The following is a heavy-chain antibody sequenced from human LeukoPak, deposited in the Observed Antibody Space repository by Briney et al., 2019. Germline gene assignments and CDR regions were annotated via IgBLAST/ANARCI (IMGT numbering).Heavy chain of an antibody. J-gene: IGHJ4*02. CDR3: ARGGSGSYNPFDY. Sequence: SGTLSLTCDVSGASTSSSIWWSWVRQPPGKGLEWIGEIYHSGSTNYNSSLKSRVTISIDNSKNQFSLKLSSVTAADTAVYYCARGGSGSYNPFDYWGQGTLVTVSS. V-gene: IGHV4-4*02. CDR2: IYHSGST. CDR1: GASTSSSIW. D-gene: IGHD3-10*01.